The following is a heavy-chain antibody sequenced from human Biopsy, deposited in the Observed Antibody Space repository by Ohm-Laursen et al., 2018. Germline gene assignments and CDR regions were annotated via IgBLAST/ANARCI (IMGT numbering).Heavy chain of an antibody. J-gene: IGHJ5*02. D-gene: IGHD3-22*01. CDR1: GYTFTGYH. V-gene: IGHV1-2*02. CDR3: TRGGYYYDSLAYYYWFDP. CDR2: INAKTGDT. Sequence: ASVKVSCKASGYTFTGYHVHWVRQAPGQGLEWMGWINAKTGDTNYAQKFQGRLTMTRDTSISTAYVDLRSLRSDDTAVYYCTRGGYYYDSLAYYYWFDPWGQGTLVTVSS.